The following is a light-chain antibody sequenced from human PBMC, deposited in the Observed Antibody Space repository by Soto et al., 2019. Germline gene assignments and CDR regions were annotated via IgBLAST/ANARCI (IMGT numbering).Light chain of an antibody. CDR2: ASS. CDR3: QQSYSTLWT. J-gene: IGKJ1*01. CDR1: QSISRY. V-gene: IGKV1-39*01. Sequence: DIQMTQSPSSLSASVGDRVTITCRASQSISRYLNWYQQKPGKAPKLLIHASSSLQSGVPSRFSGSGSGTDCTLTISSLQPEDFATYYCQQSYSTLWTFGQGTKVDIK.